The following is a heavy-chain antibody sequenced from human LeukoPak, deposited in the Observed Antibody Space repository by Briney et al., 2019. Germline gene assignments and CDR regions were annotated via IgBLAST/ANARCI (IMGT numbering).Heavy chain of an antibody. CDR3: ARATLQWRGTYYFDY. D-gene: IGHD6-19*01. V-gene: IGHV4-59*01. J-gene: IGHJ4*02. CDR2: IYYSGST. Sequence: SETLSLTCTVSGGSISSYYWSWIRQPPGKGLEWIGYIYYSGSTNYNPSLKSRVTISVDTSKNQFSLKLSSVTAADTAVYYCARATLQWRGTYYFDYWGQGTLVTVSS. CDR1: GGSISSYY.